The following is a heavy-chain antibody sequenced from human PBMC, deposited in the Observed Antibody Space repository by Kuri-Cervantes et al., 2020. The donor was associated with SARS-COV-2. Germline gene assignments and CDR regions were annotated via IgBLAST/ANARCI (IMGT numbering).Heavy chain of an antibody. CDR2: INHSGST. D-gene: IGHD3-22*01. CDR1: GGSFSGYY. Sequence: GSLRLSCAVYGGSFSGYYWSWIRQPPGKGLEWIGEINHSGSTNYNPSLKSRVTISVDTSKNQFSLKLSSVTAADTAVYYCARGSGIWYYYDSSGSPYYFDYWGQGTLVTVSS. V-gene: IGHV4-34*01. CDR3: ARGSGIWYYYDSSGSPYYFDY. J-gene: IGHJ4*02.